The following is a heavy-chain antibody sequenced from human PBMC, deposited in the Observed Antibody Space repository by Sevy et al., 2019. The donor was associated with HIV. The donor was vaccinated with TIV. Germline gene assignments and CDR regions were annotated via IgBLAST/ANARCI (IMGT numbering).Heavy chain of an antibody. D-gene: IGHD3-22*01. CDR3: ARGYKYYFDTSGYSLDY. V-gene: IGHV1-18*04. CDR2: INPYDAKT. J-gene: IGHJ4*02. CDR1: GYTFNHYA. Sequence: ASVKVSCKTSGYTFNHYAITWVRQAPGQGLEWLGWINPYDAKTKYIQKLQGRVTMTTDTSASTAYMELRSLRSDDTAVYYCARGYKYYFDTSGYSLDYWGQGTLVTVSS.